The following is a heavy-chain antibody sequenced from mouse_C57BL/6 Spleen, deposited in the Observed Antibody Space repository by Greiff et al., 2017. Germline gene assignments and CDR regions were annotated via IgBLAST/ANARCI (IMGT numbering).Heavy chain of an antibody. CDR3: GRPGLYGYDPAWFAY. D-gene: IGHD2-2*01. CDR2: IRGNSNNYAT. Sequence: EVQLVESGGGLVPPTGSLKLSCAASGFSFTTYAMNWVRQAPGKGLEWVARIRGNSNNYATYYADSVKGRITISRNDSETMLYLQMNNLKTEDAAVYYCGRPGLYGYDPAWFAYWGQGTLVTVSA. V-gene: IGHV10-1*01. J-gene: IGHJ3*01. CDR1: GFSFTTYA.